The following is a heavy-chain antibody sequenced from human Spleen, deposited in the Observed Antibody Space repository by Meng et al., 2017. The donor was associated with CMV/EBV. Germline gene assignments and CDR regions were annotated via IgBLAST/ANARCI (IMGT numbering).Heavy chain of an antibody. D-gene: IGHD3-22*01. CDR3: AKATLIYDSNLYFGYYFDY. CDR1: GFTFSTYW. J-gene: IGHJ4*02. CDR2: TSGSGGST. V-gene: IGHV3-23*01. Sequence: GGSLRLSCAASGFTFSTYWMSWVRQAPGKGLEWVSGTSGSGGSTYYADSVKGRFTISRDKSKNTLYLQMNSLRVEDTAVYYCAKATLIYDSNLYFGYYFDYWGQGTLVTVSS.